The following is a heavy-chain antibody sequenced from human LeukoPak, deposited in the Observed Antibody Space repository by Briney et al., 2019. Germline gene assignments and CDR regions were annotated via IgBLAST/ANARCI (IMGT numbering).Heavy chain of an antibody. CDR2: INPNSGGT. J-gene: IGHJ5*02. V-gene: IGHV1-2*04. Sequence: GASVKVSCKASGYTFTGYYMHWVRQAPGQGLEWMGWINPNSGGTNYAQKFQGWVTMTRDTSISTAYMELSRLRSDDTAVYYCARAKLIAAAGRIGWFDPWGQGTLVTVSS. D-gene: IGHD6-13*01. CDR3: ARAKLIAAAGRIGWFDP. CDR1: GYTFTGYY.